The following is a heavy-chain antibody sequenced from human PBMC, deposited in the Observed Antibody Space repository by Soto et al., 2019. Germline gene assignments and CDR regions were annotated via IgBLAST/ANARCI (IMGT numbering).Heavy chain of an antibody. CDR1: GSSITNSFY. CDR3: ARDPANLALAVAYFDS. J-gene: IGHJ4*02. D-gene: IGHD2-15*01. Sequence: SETLSLTCRVSGSSITNSFYRGWIRQSPEKGLEWIGSISHTGRTSYNPSLKSRVSISVDTSKSQFSLTLTSVTAADTAVYYCARDPANLALAVAYFDSWGQGTLVTVSS. V-gene: IGHV4-38-2*02. CDR2: ISHTGRT.